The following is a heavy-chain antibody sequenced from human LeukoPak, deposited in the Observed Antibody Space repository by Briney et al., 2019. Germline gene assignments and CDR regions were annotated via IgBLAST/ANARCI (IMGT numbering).Heavy chain of an antibody. CDR2: IGVDDI. D-gene: IGHD5-12*01. J-gene: IGHJ3*02. CDR3: VKDFVAYNRIYDPFDI. Sequence: GGSLRLSCTVSGFTVSSNSMSWVRQAPGKGLEWVAVIGVDDIYYAQSVKSRFTISRDNSKDTLYLQMNNLRVEDTALYYCVKDFVAYNRIYDPFDIWGQGTMVIVSS. CDR1: GFTVSSNS. V-gene: IGHV3-53*01.